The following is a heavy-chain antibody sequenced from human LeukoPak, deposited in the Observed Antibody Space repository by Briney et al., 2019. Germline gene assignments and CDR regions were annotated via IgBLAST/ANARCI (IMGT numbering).Heavy chain of an antibody. J-gene: IGHJ5*02. Sequence: GGSLRLSCAASGFTFSDYYMSWIRQAPGKGLEGVSYISSSSSYTNYADSVKGRFTISRDNAKNSLYLQMNSLRAEDTAVYYCARVLQNNWFDPWGQGTLVTVSS. CDR1: GFTFSDYY. CDR2: ISSSSSYT. CDR3: ARVLQNNWFDP. V-gene: IGHV3-11*05.